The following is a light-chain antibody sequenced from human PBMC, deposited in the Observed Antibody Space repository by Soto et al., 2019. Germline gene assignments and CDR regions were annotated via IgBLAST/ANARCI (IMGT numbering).Light chain of an antibody. V-gene: IGKV3-15*01. Sequence: EIVLTQSPATLSVSPGERATLSCRASQSVDTHLHWYQQKPGQAPRLLIYGASTRATGIPARFSGSGSGTEFTLTINSLQSEDFAVYYCQQYGSSPMYTFGQGTRLEIK. CDR3: QQYGSSPMYT. CDR2: GAS. CDR1: QSVDTH. J-gene: IGKJ2*01.